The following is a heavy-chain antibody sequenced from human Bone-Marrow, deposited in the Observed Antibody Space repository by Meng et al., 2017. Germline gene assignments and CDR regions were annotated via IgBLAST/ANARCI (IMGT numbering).Heavy chain of an antibody. Sequence: GESLKISCAASGFTFSSYEMNWVRQAPGKGLEWVSYISSSGSTIYYADSVKGRFTISRDNAKNSLYLQMNSLRAEDTAVYYCARVSQWLRFFHASDIWGQGTMVTVSS. CDR2: ISSSGSTI. D-gene: IGHD5-12*01. CDR1: GFTFSSYE. V-gene: IGHV3-48*03. CDR3: ARVSQWLRFFHASDI. J-gene: IGHJ3*02.